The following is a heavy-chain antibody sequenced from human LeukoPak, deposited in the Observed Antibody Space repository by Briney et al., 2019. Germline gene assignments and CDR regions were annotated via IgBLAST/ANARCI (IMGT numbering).Heavy chain of an antibody. V-gene: IGHV3-23*01. CDR1: GSTFTFYA. Sequence: GGSLRLSCAASGSTFTFYAMSWVRQAPGKGLEWVSVISGSGGSTYYADSVKGRFTISRDNSKNTLYLQMDSLRAEDTAVNYCAKWDGDLYYYYYMDVWGKGTTVTVSS. CDR2: ISGSGGST. J-gene: IGHJ6*03. D-gene: IGHD4-17*01. CDR3: AKWDGDLYYYYYMDV.